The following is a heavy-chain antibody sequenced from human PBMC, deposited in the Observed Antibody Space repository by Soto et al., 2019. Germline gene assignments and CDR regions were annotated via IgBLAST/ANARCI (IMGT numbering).Heavy chain of an antibody. CDR3: ARDGDPGYAFWSGPLGGGRFDP. Sequence: QVQLVQSGAEVKKPGSSVNVSCKTSGATFGNTAVTWVRQAPGQGLEWMGGIVPMFGTANYAQKFQGRVTITADESTXTXYXELXSLRSDDTAVYYCARDGDPGYAFWSGPLGGGRFDPWGQGTLVTVSS. CDR2: IVPMFGTA. CDR1: GATFGNTA. D-gene: IGHD3-3*01. J-gene: IGHJ5*02. V-gene: IGHV1-69*12.